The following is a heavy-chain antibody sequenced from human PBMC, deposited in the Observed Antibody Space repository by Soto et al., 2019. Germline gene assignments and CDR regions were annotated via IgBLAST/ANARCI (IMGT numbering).Heavy chain of an antibody. J-gene: IGHJ4*02. CDR2: IYYSGST. D-gene: IGHD6-19*01. CDR3: ARVARGEQWLLYFVY. Sequence: SETLSLTCTVSGGSISSGDYYWSWIRQPPGKGLEWIGYIYYSGSTYYNPSLKSRVTISVDTSKNQFSLKLSSVTAADTAVYYCARVARGEQWLLYFVYWGQGTLVTVSS. CDR1: GGSISSGDYY. V-gene: IGHV4-30-4*01.